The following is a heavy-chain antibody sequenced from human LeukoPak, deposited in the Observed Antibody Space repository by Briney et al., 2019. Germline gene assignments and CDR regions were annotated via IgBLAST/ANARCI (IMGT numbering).Heavy chain of an antibody. CDR3: ARVTGYVMEDYFDY. D-gene: IGHD6-13*01. CDR2: IYYSGST. CDR1: GGSISSYY. Sequence: TSETLSLTCTVSGGSISSYYWSWIRQPPGKGLEWIGYIYYSGSTNYNPSLKSRVTTSVDTSKNQFSLRLSSVTAADTAVYYCARVTGYVMEDYFDYWGQGTLVTVSS. V-gene: IGHV4-59*01. J-gene: IGHJ4*02.